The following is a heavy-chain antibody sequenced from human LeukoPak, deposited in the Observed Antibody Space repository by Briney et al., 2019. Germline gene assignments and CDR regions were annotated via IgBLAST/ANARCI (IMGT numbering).Heavy chain of an antibody. CDR1: GYTFTSYY. Sequence: ASVKVSCKASGYTFTSYYMHWVRQAPGQGLEWMGWINPNSGGTNYAQKFQGRVTMTRDTSISTAYMELSRLRSDDTAVYYCARFTRTFSVVPAVTYYYYGMDVWGQGTTVTVSS. J-gene: IGHJ6*02. V-gene: IGHV1-2*02. CDR2: INPNSGGT. D-gene: IGHD2-2*01. CDR3: ARFTRTFSVVPAVTYYYYGMDV.